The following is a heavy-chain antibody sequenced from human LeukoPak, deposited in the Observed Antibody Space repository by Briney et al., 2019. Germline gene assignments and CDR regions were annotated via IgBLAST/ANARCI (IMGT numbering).Heavy chain of an antibody. V-gene: IGHV3-15*01. CDR2: IKSKTDGGTT. CDR3: TTIPTVITVAEIPFDY. J-gene: IGHJ4*02. D-gene: IGHD6-19*01. CDR1: GFTFSSYA. Sequence: PGGSLRLSCAASGFTFSSYAMSWVRQAPGEWLEWVGRIKSKTDGGTTDYAAPVKGRFTISRDDSKNTLYLQMHSLKTEDTAIYYCTTIPTVITVAEIPFDYWGQGTLVTVSS.